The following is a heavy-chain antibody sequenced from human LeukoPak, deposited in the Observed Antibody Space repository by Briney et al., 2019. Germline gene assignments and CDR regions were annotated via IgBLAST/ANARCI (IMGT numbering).Heavy chain of an antibody. D-gene: IGHD6-13*01. CDR1: GFTFSSYA. CDR2: ISGGGDT. CDR3: TKDPGYSRSLDH. V-gene: IGHV3-23*01. Sequence: PGGSLRLSCAGSGFTFSSYALSWVRLAPGKGLEWVSAISGGGDTYYGDSVKGRFTISRDNSKNTLYLQVNSLRAEDTAVYYCTKDPGYSRSLDHWGQGTLVTVSS. J-gene: IGHJ5*02.